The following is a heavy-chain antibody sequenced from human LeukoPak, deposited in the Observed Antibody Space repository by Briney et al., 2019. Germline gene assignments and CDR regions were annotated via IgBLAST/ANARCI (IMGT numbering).Heavy chain of an antibody. V-gene: IGHV4-59*01. Sequence: SETLSLTCTVSGGSISSYYWNWIRQPPGKGLEWIGYIYYSGGTNYNPSLKSRVTISVDTSKNQFSLKLSSVTAADTAVYYCARVKDFDSSGSLYYYYYMDVWGKGTTVTISS. CDR2: IYYSGGT. D-gene: IGHD3-22*01. CDR1: GGSISSYY. J-gene: IGHJ6*03. CDR3: ARVKDFDSSGSLYYYYYMDV.